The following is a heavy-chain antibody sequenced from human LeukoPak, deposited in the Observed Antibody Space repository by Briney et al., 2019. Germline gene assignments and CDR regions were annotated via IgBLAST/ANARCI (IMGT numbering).Heavy chain of an antibody. CDR3: ASLWFGELFPFDY. Sequence: PGGSLRLSCAASGFTFSSYAMSWVRQAPGKGLEWVSAISGSGGSTYYADSVKGRFTISRDNSKNTLYLQMNSLRAEDTAVYYCASLWFGELFPFDYWGQETLVTVSS. CDR2: ISGSGGST. J-gene: IGHJ4*02. V-gene: IGHV3-23*01. CDR1: GFTFSSYA. D-gene: IGHD3-10*01.